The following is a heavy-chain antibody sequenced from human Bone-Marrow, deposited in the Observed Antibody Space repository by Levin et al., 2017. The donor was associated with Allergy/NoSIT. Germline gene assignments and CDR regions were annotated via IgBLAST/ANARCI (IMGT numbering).Heavy chain of an antibody. J-gene: IGHJ5*01. Sequence: KSGGSLRLSCATSGFTFSNAWMSWVRQAPGKGLEWIGHIKSKSDGGTTDYAAPFRGRVIISRHDVQNVVYLQINSLEAEDTALYYCTTDRASGDWTGWGWFDSWGQGAQVTVSS. CDR1: GFTFSNAW. CDR3: TTDRASGDWTGWGWFDS. D-gene: IGHD2-21*02. V-gene: IGHV3-15*05. CDR2: IKSKSDGGTT.